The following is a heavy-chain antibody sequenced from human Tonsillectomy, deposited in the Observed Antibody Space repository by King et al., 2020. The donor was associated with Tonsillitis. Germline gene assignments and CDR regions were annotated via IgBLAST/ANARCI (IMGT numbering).Heavy chain of an antibody. CDR2: IYWDDDQ. CDR3: AQRRPVAIGAFDD. V-gene: IGHV2-5*02. Sequence: ITLKESGPTLVKPTQTLTLTCTLSGFSLTTSGVGVGWIRQPPGKALEWLALIYWDDDQRYNPSLKSRITITKDTSKNQVVLTMTSMDPGDTGTYFCAQRRPVAIGAFDDWGQGTMVTVSS. CDR1: GFSLTTSGVG. J-gene: IGHJ3*01. D-gene: IGHD6-19*01.